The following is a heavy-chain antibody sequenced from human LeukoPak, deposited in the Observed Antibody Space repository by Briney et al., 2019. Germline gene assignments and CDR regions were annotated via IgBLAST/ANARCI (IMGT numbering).Heavy chain of an antibody. CDR2: FDPEDGET. V-gene: IGHV1-24*01. CDR1: GYTLTELS. Sequence: ASVKVSCKVPGYTLTELSMHWVRQAPGKGLEWIGGFDPEDGETIYAQKFQGRVTMTEDTSTDTAYMELSSLRSEDTAVYYCATDAYGSGSYFAGFDYWGQGTLVTVSS. J-gene: IGHJ4*02. CDR3: ATDAYGSGSYFAGFDY. D-gene: IGHD3-10*01.